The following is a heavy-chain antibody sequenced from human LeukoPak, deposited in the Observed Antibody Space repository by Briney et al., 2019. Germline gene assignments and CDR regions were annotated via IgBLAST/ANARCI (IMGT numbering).Heavy chain of an antibody. CDR2: ISYDGSNK. J-gene: IGHJ4*02. D-gene: IGHD3-22*01. Sequence: GGSLRLSWAASGFTFSSYAMHGVRQAPGKGLEWVAVISYDGSNKYYADSVKGRFTISRDNSKNTLYLQMNSLRAEDTAVYYCARDGRGYDSSGYYYVDYWGQGTLVTVSS. CDR3: ARDGRGYDSSGYYYVDY. CDR1: GFTFSSYA. V-gene: IGHV3-30*01.